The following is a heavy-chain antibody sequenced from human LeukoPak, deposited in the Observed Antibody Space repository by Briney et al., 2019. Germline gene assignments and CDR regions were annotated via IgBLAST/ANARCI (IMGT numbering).Heavy chain of an antibody. J-gene: IGHJ5*02. CDR3: ARGCSAGTPHNWFDP. CDR2: IYYSGST. CDR1: GGSISSYY. Sequence: PSETLSLTCTVSGGSISSYYWSWLRQPPGKGLEWIGYIYYSGSTNYNPSLKSRVTISVDTSKNQFSLKLSSVTAADTAAYYCARGCSAGTPHNWFDPWGQGTLVTVSS. D-gene: IGHD6-13*01. V-gene: IGHV4-59*01.